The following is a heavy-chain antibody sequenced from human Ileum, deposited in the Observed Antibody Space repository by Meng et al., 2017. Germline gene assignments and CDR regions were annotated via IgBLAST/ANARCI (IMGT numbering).Heavy chain of an antibody. CDR1: GFSISTGYY. Sequence: SETLSLTCSVSGFSISTGYYWGWIRQPPGKGLEWIGSIYHSGSPYYNRSLTSRVSISTDTSKNQFFLKLSSVTAADTAVYYCARVGITGDRIDWGQGTLVTVSS. J-gene: IGHJ4*02. V-gene: IGHV4-38-2*02. CDR2: IYHSGSP. D-gene: IGHD2-8*02. CDR3: ARVGITGDRID.